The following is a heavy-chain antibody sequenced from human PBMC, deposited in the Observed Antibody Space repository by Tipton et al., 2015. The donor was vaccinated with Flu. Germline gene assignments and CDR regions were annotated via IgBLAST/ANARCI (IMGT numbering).Heavy chain of an antibody. CDR1: GGSISTYY. CDR2: IYSGGNT. J-gene: IGHJ4*01. Sequence: TLSLTCTVSGGSISTYYWSWIRQPAGKGLEWIGRIYSGGNTNYNPSLKSRISMSVDTSKNQFSLNLRSATAADTAMYFCARDVFPSVPSYFFDFCGPGALV. V-gene: IGHV4-4*07. D-gene: IGHD2/OR15-2a*01. CDR3: ARDVFPSVPSYFFDF.